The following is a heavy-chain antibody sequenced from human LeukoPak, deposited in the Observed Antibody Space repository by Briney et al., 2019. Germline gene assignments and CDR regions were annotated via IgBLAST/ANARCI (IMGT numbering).Heavy chain of an antibody. CDR3: AAGGYDILTGYYNYYGMDV. CDR2: INPNSGGT. Sequence: ASVKVSCKASGYTFTGYYMHWVRQAPGQGLEWMGWINPNSGGTNYAQKFQGRVTMTRDTSISTAYMELSRLRSDDTAVYYCAAGGYDILTGYYNYYGMDVRGQGTTVTVSS. V-gene: IGHV1-2*02. CDR1: GYTFTGYY. J-gene: IGHJ6*02. D-gene: IGHD3-9*01.